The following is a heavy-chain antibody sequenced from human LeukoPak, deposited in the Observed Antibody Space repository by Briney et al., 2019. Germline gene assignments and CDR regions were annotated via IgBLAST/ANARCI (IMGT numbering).Heavy chain of an antibody. J-gene: IGHJ2*01. Sequence: SETLSLTCTVSGGSITNDNYYWAWIRQPPGKGLEWIGSIYYSGTTYDNPTLKSRVSISVDTSKNQFSLKLSSVTAADTAVYYCARDRKYYYDSRTYYLRYFDLWGRGTLVTVSS. D-gene: IGHD3-22*01. CDR3: ARDRKYYYDSRTYYLRYFDL. V-gene: IGHV4-39*07. CDR2: IYYSGTT. CDR1: GGSITNDNYY.